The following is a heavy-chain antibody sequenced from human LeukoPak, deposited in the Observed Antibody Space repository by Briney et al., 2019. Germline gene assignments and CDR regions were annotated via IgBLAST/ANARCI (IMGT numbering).Heavy chain of an antibody. V-gene: IGHV1-18*01. CDR2: TSAYNGNA. Sequence: GASVKVSCKASGSTFTSYGISWVRQAPGQGLERMGWTSAYNGNANYAQKRHGRVTMTTDTSTSTAYLELRSLRSDDTAVCYCAVDSSGWYVYYYYYGMDVWGQGATVTVSS. CDR1: GSTFTSYG. CDR3: AVDSSGWYVYYYYYGMDV. D-gene: IGHD6-19*01. J-gene: IGHJ6*02.